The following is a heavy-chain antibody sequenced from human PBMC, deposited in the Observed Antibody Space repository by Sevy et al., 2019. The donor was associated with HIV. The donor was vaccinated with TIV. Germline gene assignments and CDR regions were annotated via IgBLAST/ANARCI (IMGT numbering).Heavy chain of an antibody. V-gene: IGHV3-23*01. CDR1: GFTFSKYS. CDR3: AGEGCTKPHDY. D-gene: IGHD2-8*01. Sequence: GGSLRLSCAASGFTFSKYSMSWVRQPPGKGLEWVSTLSFGGGGITYADSVKGRFTISRDNSKSTLYLQMNNLRPDDTAVYYCAGEGCTKPHDYWGQGTLVTVSS. J-gene: IGHJ4*02. CDR2: LSFGGGGI.